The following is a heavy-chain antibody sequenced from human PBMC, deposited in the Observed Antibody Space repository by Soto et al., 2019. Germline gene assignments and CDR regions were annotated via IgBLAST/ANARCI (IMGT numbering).Heavy chain of an antibody. D-gene: IGHD3-3*01. CDR2: MNPNSGNT. Sequence: ASVKVSCKASGYTFTSYDIKWVRQATGQGLEWMGWMNPNSGNTGYAQKFQGRVTMTRNTSISTAYMELSSLRSEDTAVYYCARVTRFGYGFWYYYGMDVWGQGTTVTVYS. CDR1: GYTFTSYD. CDR3: ARVTRFGYGFWYYYGMDV. J-gene: IGHJ6*02. V-gene: IGHV1-8*01.